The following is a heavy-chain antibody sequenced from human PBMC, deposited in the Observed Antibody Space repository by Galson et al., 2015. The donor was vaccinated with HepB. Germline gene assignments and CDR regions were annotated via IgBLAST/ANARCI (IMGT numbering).Heavy chain of an antibody. CDR1: GSTFSSYA. CDR2: ISGGGADT. J-gene: IGHJ4*02. CDR3: AKDSHLVKSDSSGEYYTAFGF. V-gene: IGHV3-23*01. D-gene: IGHD3-22*01. Sequence: SLRLSCAASGSTFSSYAMNWVRQAPVKRLEWVTIISGGGADTYYTDSVKGRFTISRDNSKNTVSLQMNSLRVDDTAVYYCAKDSHLVKSDSSGEYYTAFGFWGQGTLVTVSS.